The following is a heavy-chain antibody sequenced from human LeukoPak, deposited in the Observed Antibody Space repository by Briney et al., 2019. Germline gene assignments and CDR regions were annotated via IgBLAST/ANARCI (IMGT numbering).Heavy chain of an antibody. D-gene: IGHD5-18*01. J-gene: IGHJ2*01. V-gene: IGHV1-69*13. CDR3: AKEGDTALVTGYFDL. Sequence: GASVKVSCKASGGSFGSYVIGWGRQAPGQGLEWMGGIIPIFGTAHYAQKFQGRLTITADESTSTVYMEMSSLSSEDTAMYYCAKEGDTALVTGYFDLWGRGTLVTVSS. CDR2: IIPIFGTA. CDR1: GGSFGSYV.